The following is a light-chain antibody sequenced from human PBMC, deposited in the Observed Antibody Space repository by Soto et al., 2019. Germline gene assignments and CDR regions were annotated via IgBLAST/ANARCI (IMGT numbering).Light chain of an antibody. V-gene: IGLV2-14*01. Sequence: QSVLTQPASVSGSPGQSITISCTGTSSDVGAYNYVSWYQQHPGKAPKLMIFEVSDRPSGVSNRFSGSKSGNTASLTICGLQAEDEADYYCTSYTSSNTLVFGGGTKLTVL. CDR1: SSDVGAYNY. CDR2: EVS. CDR3: TSYTSSNTLV. J-gene: IGLJ2*01.